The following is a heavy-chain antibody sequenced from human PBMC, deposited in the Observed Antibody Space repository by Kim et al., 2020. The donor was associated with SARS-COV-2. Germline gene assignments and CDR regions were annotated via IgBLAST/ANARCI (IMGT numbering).Heavy chain of an antibody. Sequence: ASVKVSCKASGYTFTSYGISWVRQAPGQGLEWMGWISAYNGNTNYAQKLQGRVTMTTDTSTSTAYMELRSLRSDDTAVYYCARDGYYYGSGSATYYYYGMDVWGQGTTVTVSS. CDR1: GYTFTSYG. CDR3: ARDGYYYGSGSATYYYYGMDV. CDR2: ISAYNGNT. V-gene: IGHV1-18*01. J-gene: IGHJ6*02. D-gene: IGHD3-10*01.